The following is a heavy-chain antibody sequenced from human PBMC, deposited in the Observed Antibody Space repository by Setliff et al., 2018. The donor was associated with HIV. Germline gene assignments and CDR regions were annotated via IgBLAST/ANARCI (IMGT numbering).Heavy chain of an antibody. V-gene: IGHV3-33*03. CDR1: GFIFSSYG. Sequence: SGFIFSSYGMHWVRQAPGKGLEWVAVIWYDGSNKYYADSVKGRFTISRDKSKNTLYLQMNSLRAEDTAIYYCAKQGRGYSGYDSYFDSWGQGTLVTVSS. CDR2: IWYDGSNK. CDR3: AKQGRGYSGYDSYFDS. J-gene: IGHJ4*02. D-gene: IGHD5-12*01.